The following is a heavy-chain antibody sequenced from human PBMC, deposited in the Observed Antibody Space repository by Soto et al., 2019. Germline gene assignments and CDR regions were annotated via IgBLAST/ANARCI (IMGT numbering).Heavy chain of an antibody. CDR1: GGSISIYY. V-gene: IGHV4-59*01. Sequence: PSDTLSLTCTVSGGSISIYYWSWIRQPPGKGLEWIGYIYYSGSTNYNPSLKSRVTISVDTSKNQFSLKLSSVTAADTALYYCARTYGRNFDYWGQGTLVTVSS. D-gene: IGHD3-10*01. CDR2: IYYSGST. CDR3: ARTYGRNFDY. J-gene: IGHJ4*02.